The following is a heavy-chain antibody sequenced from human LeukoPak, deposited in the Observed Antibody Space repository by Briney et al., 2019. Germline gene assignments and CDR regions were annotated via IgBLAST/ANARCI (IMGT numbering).Heavy chain of an antibody. CDR1: KFTVSSNY. CDR2: IYTSGNT. CDR3: ASSYCINTSCYFLDQ. Sequence: GGSLRLSCAASKFTVSSNYMSWGRQAPERGLEWISVIYTSGNTYCADSVKGRFTISRDSSKNTLYLQMNSLRPEDTAIYYCASSYCINTSCYFLDQWGQGTLVTVSS. D-gene: IGHD2-2*01. V-gene: IGHV3-66*02. J-gene: IGHJ4*02.